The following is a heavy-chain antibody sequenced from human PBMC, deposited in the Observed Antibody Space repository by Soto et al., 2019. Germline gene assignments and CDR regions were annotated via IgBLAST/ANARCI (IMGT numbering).Heavy chain of an antibody. CDR2: LSGSGGTT. CDR1: GVTFSNCA. J-gene: IGHJ4*02. Sequence: GGSLRLSCTVSGVTFSNCAMNWVRQAPGKGLEWVSSLSGSGGTTYYADSVKGRFIISRDNSKNTLYLLMNSLRAEDTALYYCAKQRADYGSGADTFYFDSWGQGALVTASS. CDR3: AKQRADYGSGADTFYFDS. D-gene: IGHD3-10*01. V-gene: IGHV3-23*01.